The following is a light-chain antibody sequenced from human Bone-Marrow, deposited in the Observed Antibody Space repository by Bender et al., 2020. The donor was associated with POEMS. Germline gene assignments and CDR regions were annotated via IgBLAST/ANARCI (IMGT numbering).Light chain of an antibody. Sequence: QSALTQPASVSESPGQSITISCTGTSTDVGHYDLVSWYQQHPDKAPKLVIYENAKRPSGISSRFSGSKSGNTASLTISWLQAEDEADYYCCSKASPGVVFGGGTKLTVL. V-gene: IGLV2-23*01. J-gene: IGLJ2*01. CDR3: CSKASPGVV. CDR2: ENA. CDR1: STDVGHYDL.